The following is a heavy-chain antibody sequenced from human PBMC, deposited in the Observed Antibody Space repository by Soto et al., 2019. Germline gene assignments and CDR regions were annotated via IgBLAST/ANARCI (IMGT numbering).Heavy chain of an antibody. CDR3: ARNRKYGSGSYWYYYYGMDV. CDR2: IYYSGST. V-gene: IGHV4-39*01. Sequence: SETLSLTCTVSGGSISSSSYYWGWIRQPPGKGLEWIGSIYYSGSTYYNPSLKSRVTISVDTSKNQFSLKLSSVTAADTAVYYCARNRKYGSGSYWYYYYGMDVWGQGTTVTVSS. D-gene: IGHD3-10*01. CDR1: GGSISSSSYY. J-gene: IGHJ6*02.